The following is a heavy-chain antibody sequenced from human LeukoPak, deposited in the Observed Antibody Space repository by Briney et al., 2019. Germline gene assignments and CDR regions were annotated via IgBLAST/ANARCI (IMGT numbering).Heavy chain of an antibody. CDR2: ICGSGDLT. CDR1: GFTFRKSA. V-gene: IGHV3-23*01. J-gene: IGHJ6*03. CDR3: TTAYYGSGMMGIYHYYLDA. D-gene: IGHD3-10*01. Sequence: GGSLRLSRAASGFTFRKSAMTGVPDARGTGLGCGSAICGSGDLTYYADSAKGRFTISRDNFKNTLHLQMNNLRAEDTAFYYCTTAYYGSGMMGIYHYYLDAWGNGTTVTVSS.